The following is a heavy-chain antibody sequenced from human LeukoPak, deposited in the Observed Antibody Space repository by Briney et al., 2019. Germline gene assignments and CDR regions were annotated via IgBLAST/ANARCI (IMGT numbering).Heavy chain of an antibody. Sequence: SETLSLTCIVPGGSVSSTIYYWAWVRQPPGKGLEWIGNIHSSGSIYYNPSLKSRVTISVDTSKNQFSLNLTSVTAADTAVYYCARRRWGFDYWGQGTLVTVSS. D-gene: IGHD1-26*01. CDR1: GGSVSSTIYY. V-gene: IGHV4-39*01. CDR2: IHSSGSI. CDR3: ARRRWGFDY. J-gene: IGHJ4*02.